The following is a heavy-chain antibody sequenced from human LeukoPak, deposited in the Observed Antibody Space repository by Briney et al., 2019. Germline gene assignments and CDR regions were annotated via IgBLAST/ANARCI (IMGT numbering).Heavy chain of an antibody. Sequence: SVKVSCKASGYGFSDVYFNWVRQAPGQGLEWMGWINPHSGATNYAQRFQGRVSMDASIDTAYMELSRLTSDDTAVYYCATSSSVTHTRDPWGQGTLVTVSS. CDR2: INPHSGAT. CDR1: GYGFSDVY. J-gene: IGHJ5*02. CDR3: ATSSSVTHTRDP. D-gene: IGHD5/OR15-5a*01. V-gene: IGHV1-2*02.